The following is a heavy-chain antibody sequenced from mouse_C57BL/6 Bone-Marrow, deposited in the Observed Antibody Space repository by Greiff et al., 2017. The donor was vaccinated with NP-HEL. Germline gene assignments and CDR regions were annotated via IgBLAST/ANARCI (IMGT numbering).Heavy chain of an antibody. CDR1: GYTFTSYW. J-gene: IGHJ3*01. D-gene: IGHD1-1*01. CDR3: ARHYYGSSHAY. V-gene: IGHV1-55*01. Sequence: VQLHQPGAELVKPGASVKMSCKASGYTFTSYWITWVKQRPGQGLEWIGDFYPGSGSTNYNEKFKSKATLTVDTSSSTAYMQLSSLTSEDSAVYYCARHYYGSSHAYWGQGTLVTVSA. CDR2: FYPGSGST.